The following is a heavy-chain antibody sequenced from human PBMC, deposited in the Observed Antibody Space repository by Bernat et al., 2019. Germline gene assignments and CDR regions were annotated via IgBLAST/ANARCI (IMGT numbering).Heavy chain of an antibody. CDR2: ISYDGSNK. V-gene: IGHV3-30-3*01. CDR1: GFTFSSYA. D-gene: IGHD6-13*01. CDR3: ARGWAKAAARNYFDY. J-gene: IGHJ4*02. Sequence: VQLVESGGGVVQPGRSLRLSCAASGFTFSSYAMHWVRQAPGKGLEWVAVISYDGSNKYYADSVKGRFTISRDNSKNTLYLQMNSLRAEDTAVYYCARGWAKAAARNYFDYWGQGTLVTVSS.